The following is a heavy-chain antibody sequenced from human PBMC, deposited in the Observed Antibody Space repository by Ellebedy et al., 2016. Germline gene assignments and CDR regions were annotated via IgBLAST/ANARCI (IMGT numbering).Heavy chain of an antibody. V-gene: IGHV4-39*07. D-gene: IGHD3-10*01. CDR3: ARGRPGYGSGSYYSRYYFDY. J-gene: IGHJ4*02. CDR1: GGSISSSSYY. Sequence: SETLSLTCTVSGGSISSSSYYWSWIRQPPGKGLEWIGEINHSGSTNYNPSLKSRVTISVDTSKNQFSLKLSSVTAADTAVYYCARGRPGYGSGSYYSRYYFDYWGQGTLVTVSS. CDR2: INHSGST.